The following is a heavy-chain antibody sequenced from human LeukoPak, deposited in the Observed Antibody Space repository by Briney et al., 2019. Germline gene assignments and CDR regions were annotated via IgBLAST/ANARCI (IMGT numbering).Heavy chain of an antibody. D-gene: IGHD3-3*01. CDR1: GFTFSSYA. CDR2: ISGSGGST. J-gene: IGHJ4*02. Sequence: GGSLRLSCAASGFTFSSYAMSWVRQAPGKVLEWVSAISGSGGSTYYADSVKGRFTISRDNSKNTLYLQMNSLRAEDTAVYYCAKDPLITIFGVVITPVFDYWGQGTLVTVSS. V-gene: IGHV3-23*01. CDR3: AKDPLITIFGVVITPVFDY.